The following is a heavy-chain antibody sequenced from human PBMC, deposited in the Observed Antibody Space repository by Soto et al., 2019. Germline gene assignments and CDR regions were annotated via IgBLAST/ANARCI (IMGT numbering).Heavy chain of an antibody. D-gene: IGHD2-2*01. Sequence: GGSLRLSCAASGFTFSSYAMHWVRQAPGKGLEYVSAISSNGDSTYYANYVKGRFTISRDNSKNTLYLQMGSLRAEDMAVYYCAREYFSSTSCFAPYYYYMDVWGKGTTVTVSS. V-gene: IGHV3-64*01. CDR2: ISSNGDST. CDR1: GFTFSSYA. CDR3: AREYFSSTSCFAPYYYYMDV. J-gene: IGHJ6*03.